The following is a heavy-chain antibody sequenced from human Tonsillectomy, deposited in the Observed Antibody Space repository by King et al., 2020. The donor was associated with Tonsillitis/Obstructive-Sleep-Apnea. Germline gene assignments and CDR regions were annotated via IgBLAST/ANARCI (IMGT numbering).Heavy chain of an antibody. CDR3: ARGGGLDLRYYFDS. V-gene: IGHV4-4*02. D-gene: IGHD1-7*01. CDR1: GGSISSSHW. CDR2: IYHTGII. Sequence: VQLQESGPGLVKPSGTLSLTCAVSGGSISSSHWWTWVRQPPGKGLEWIGEIYHTGIINYNPSLKSRVTISLDKSKNQFSLKLTPVSAADTAVFYCARGGGLDLRYYFDSWGQGTLVTVSS. J-gene: IGHJ4*02.